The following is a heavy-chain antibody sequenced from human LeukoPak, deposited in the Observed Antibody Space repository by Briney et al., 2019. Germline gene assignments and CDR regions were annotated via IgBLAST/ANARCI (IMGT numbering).Heavy chain of an antibody. D-gene: IGHD2-2*01. CDR3: ARDKPNFVVPAAHYYYYGMDV. Sequence: GGSLRLSCAASGFTLSSYSMNWVRQAPGKGLEWVSSISSSSSSYIYYADSVKGRFTISRDNAKNSLYLQMNSLRAEDTAVYYCARDKPNFVVPAAHYYYYGMDVWGQGTTVTVSS. J-gene: IGHJ6*02. CDR2: ISSSSSSYI. V-gene: IGHV3-21*01. CDR1: GFTLSSYS.